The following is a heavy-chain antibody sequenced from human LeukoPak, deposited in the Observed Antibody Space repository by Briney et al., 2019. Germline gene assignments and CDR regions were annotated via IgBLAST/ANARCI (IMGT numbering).Heavy chain of an antibody. CDR2: ISHDGSHK. Sequence: GGSLRLSCVGSGFTYSSFSMHWVRQAPGNGLEWVAVISHDGSHKYYADSVKGRFTISRDNSKNTLSLQMNTLRPEDTGLFYCARDPNRLADYGGDYFDHWGQGTLVTVSS. CDR3: ARDPNRLADYGGDYFDH. V-gene: IGHV3-30*04. J-gene: IGHJ4*02. CDR1: GFTYSSFS. D-gene: IGHD4-23*01.